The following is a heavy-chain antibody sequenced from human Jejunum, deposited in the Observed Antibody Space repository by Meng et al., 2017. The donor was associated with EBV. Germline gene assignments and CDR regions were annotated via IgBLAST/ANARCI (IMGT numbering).Heavy chain of an antibody. V-gene: IGHV7-4-1*02. D-gene: IGHD2-21*02. CDR1: GYTFSRYA. Sequence: SGYEFKRPWASVTVSCKASGYTFSRYAMNWVRQAPGQGREWMGWINTRTGNPAYAQGFTGRFVFSLDTSVSTAYLQISSLKAEDTAVYYCASDISTATFGYWGQGTLVTVSS. CDR2: INTRTGNP. CDR3: ASDISTATFGY. J-gene: IGHJ4*02.